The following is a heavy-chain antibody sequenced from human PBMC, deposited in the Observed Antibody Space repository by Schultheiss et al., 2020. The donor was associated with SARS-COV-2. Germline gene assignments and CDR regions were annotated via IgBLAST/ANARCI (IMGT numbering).Heavy chain of an antibody. CDR1: GGSISSGDYY. D-gene: IGHD3-10*01. CDR3: ARHRRSVPGQTYDY. CDR2: IYYSGST. Sequence: SETLSLTCTVSGGSISSGDYYWSWIRQPPGKGLEWIGYIYYSGSTNYNPSLKSRVTISVDTSKNQFSLKLSSVTAADTAVYYCARHRRSVPGQTYDYWGQGTLVTVSS. J-gene: IGHJ4*02. V-gene: IGHV4-61*08.